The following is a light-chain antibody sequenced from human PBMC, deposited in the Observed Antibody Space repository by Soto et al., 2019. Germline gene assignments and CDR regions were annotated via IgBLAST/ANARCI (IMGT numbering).Light chain of an antibody. CDR2: LGS. CDR1: QSLLHSDGRYY. Sequence: DIVMTQSPLSLPVTPGEPASISCRSSQSLLHSDGRYYLDWFVQKPGQSPQLLIYLGSYRASGVPNRFSGSGSGTDFTLRISRVETEDVGVYYCMQALRPPFTFGPGTKVDIK. V-gene: IGKV2-28*01. J-gene: IGKJ3*01. CDR3: MQALRPPFT.